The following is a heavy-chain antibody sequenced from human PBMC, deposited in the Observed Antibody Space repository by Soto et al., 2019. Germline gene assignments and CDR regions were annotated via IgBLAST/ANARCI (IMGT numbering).Heavy chain of an antibody. Sequence: QVQLVESGGGVVQPGRSLRLSCAASGFTFSSYGMHWVRQAPGKGLEWVAVISYDGSNKYYADSVKGRFTISRDNSKNTLYLQMNSLRAEDTAVYYCAKDLDLITMVRGVIDYWGQGTLVTVSS. CDR3: AKDLDLITMVRGVIDY. CDR2: ISYDGSNK. J-gene: IGHJ4*02. D-gene: IGHD3-10*01. CDR1: GFTFSSYG. V-gene: IGHV3-30*18.